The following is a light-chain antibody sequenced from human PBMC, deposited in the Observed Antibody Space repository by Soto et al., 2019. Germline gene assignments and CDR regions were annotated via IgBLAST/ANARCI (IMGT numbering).Light chain of an antibody. CDR3: QHYNNWPPYT. CDR2: GAS. V-gene: IGKV3-15*01. J-gene: IGKJ2*01. Sequence: EIVMTQSPATLSVSPGERATLACRASQSVSSNLAWYQQKPGQAPRLLISGASTKATGIPARFSGSGSGTEVTLTISSLQSEDFAVYYCQHYNNWPPYTFGQGTKLEIK. CDR1: QSVSSN.